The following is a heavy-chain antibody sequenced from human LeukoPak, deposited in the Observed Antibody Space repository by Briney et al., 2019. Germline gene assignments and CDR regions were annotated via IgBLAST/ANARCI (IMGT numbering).Heavy chain of an antibody. J-gene: IGHJ4*02. CDR3: ARASSGWYLNPSGGFDY. CDR1: GFTFSSYA. V-gene: IGHV3-23*01. D-gene: IGHD6-19*01. CDR2: ISGSGGST. Sequence: PGGSLRLSCAASGFTFSSYAMSWVRQAPGKGLEWVSAISGSGGSTYYADSVKGRFTISRDNSKNTLYLQMNSLRAEDTAVYYCARASSGWYLNPSGGFDYWGQGTLVTVSS.